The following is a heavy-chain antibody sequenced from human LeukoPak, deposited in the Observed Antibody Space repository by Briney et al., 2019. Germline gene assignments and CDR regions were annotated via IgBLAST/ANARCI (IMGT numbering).Heavy chain of an antibody. CDR1: GFTVSSNY. CDR2: IYSGGST. J-gene: IGHJ4*02. V-gene: IGHV3-53*04. D-gene: IGHD6-13*01. CDR3: ARALPYSGSETWRYFDY. Sequence: GGSLRLSCAASGFTVSSNYMSWVRQAPGKGLEWVSVIYSGGSTYYADSVKGRFTISRHNSKNTLYLQMNSLRAEDTAVYYCARALPYSGSETWRYFDYWGQGTLVTVSS.